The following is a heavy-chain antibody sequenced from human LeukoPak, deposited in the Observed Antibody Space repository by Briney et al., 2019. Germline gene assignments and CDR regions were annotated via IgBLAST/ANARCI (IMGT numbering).Heavy chain of an antibody. CDR2: ISYDGSKK. CDR3: ARVRGNYYDSSGFPGD. D-gene: IGHD3-22*01. Sequence: GGSLRLPCAASGFTFNMYSMDWVRQAPGKGLEWVARISYDGSKKYYADSVRGRFSISRDNSKNTLYLQMKSLRAEDTAIYYCARVRGNYYDSSGFPGDWGQGTLVTVSS. CDR1: GFTFNMYS. V-gene: IGHV3-30*04. J-gene: IGHJ4*02.